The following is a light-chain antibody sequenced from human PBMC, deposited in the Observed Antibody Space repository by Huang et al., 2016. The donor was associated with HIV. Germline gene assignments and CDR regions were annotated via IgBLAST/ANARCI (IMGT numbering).Light chain of an antibody. J-gene: IGKJ4*01. V-gene: IGKV3-20*01. CDR1: QSLRDTY. Sequence: EIVLTQSPGTLSLSPGETATFSCRASQSLRDTYIAWYQQRPGQAPRLLIYGASSRATGIPDRVSGSGSGTDFTLTINRLEPQDFAVYFCLQYDRSPLTFGGGTKVEL. CDR3: LQYDRSPLT. CDR2: GAS.